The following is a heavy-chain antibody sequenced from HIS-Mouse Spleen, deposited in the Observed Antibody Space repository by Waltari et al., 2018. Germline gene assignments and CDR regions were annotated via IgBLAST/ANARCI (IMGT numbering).Heavy chain of an antibody. Sequence: QVQLQESGPGLVKPSETLSLTCTVSGYSISSGYYWGWIRQPPGTGLEWIGSIYQSGSTYYNPSLKSRVTISVDTSKNQFSLKLSSVTAADTAVYYCARDSWAYAIEYFQHWGQGTLVTVSS. J-gene: IGHJ1*01. CDR2: IYQSGST. V-gene: IGHV4-38-2*02. CDR1: GYSISSGYY. CDR3: ARDSWAYAIEYFQH. D-gene: IGHD2-8*01.